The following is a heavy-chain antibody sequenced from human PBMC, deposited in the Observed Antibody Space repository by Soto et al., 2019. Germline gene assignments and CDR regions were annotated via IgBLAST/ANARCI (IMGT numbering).Heavy chain of an antibody. V-gene: IGHV3-30*18. CDR1: GFTFRTYG. CDR2: ISSDATKK. J-gene: IGHJ1*01. D-gene: IGHD6-19*01. Sequence: QVQLVESGGGVVQPGRSLRLSCAASGFTFRTYGMHWVRQAPGEGLEWVADISSDATKKHYADSVKGRFTISSDNSKNTLYLQMISLRTEDTAVYYCAKEAPGGWHFVDTWGQGALVTVSS. CDR3: AKEAPGGWHFVDT.